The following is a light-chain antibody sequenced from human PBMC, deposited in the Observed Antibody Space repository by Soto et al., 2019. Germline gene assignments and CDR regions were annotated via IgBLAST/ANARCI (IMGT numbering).Light chain of an antibody. Sequence: DIQMTQSPATLSATVGDRVTITCRASQSISNCVDWYHHKPGKPPKLLISDASSLESGVPSRFSGSGSGTEFTLTISSLQPEDFATYYCQQSSSWPQAFGQGTRLEI. V-gene: IGKV1-5*01. J-gene: IGKJ1*01. CDR1: QSISNC. CDR3: QQSSSWPQA. CDR2: DAS.